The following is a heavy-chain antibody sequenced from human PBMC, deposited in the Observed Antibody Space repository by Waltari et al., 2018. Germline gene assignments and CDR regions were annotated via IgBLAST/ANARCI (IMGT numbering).Heavy chain of an antibody. V-gene: IGHV3-48*03. D-gene: IGHD6-13*01. Sequence: EVQLVESGGGLVQPGGSLRLSCGASGVTFSSYYMNWVRQAPGKGLGWVSYVSSSGSKVHHADSVKARFTIFRDNAKNSLFLQMNSLRAEDTAVYYCARDPGTSAGFDYFDYWGQGTLVTVSS. J-gene: IGHJ4*02. CDR3: ARDPGTSAGFDYFDY. CDR1: GVTFSSYY. CDR2: VSSSGSKV.